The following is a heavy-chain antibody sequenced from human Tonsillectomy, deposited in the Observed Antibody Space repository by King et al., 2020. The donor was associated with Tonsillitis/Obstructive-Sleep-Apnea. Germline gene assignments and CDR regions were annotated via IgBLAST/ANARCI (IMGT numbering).Heavy chain of an antibody. CDR2: ISSNGGST. CDR3: ARVQSSTYYVRLPHPEDFYFDC. CDR1: GFTFSSYA. Sequence: VQLVESGGGLVQPGGSLRLSCAASGFTFSSYAMHWVRQAPGKGLEYVSAISSNGGSTYYANSVKGRFTISRDNSKNTLYLQMGSLRAEDMAVYYCARVQSSTYYVRLPHPEDFYFDCWGQGTLVTVSS. V-gene: IGHV3-64*01. D-gene: IGHD3-22*01. J-gene: IGHJ4*02.